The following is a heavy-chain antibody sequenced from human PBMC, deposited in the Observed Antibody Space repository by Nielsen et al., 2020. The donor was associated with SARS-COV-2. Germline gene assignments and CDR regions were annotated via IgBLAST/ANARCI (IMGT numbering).Heavy chain of an antibody. Sequence: GESLKISCAASGFTFSSYAMSWVRQAPGKGLEWVSVIYSGGSSTYYADSVKGRFTISRDNSKNTLYLQMNSLRAEDTAVYYCALDPHWNYISLDVWGQGTTVTVSS. CDR1: GFTFSSYA. D-gene: IGHD1-7*01. CDR2: IYSGGSST. J-gene: IGHJ6*02. V-gene: IGHV3-23*03. CDR3: ALDPHWNYISLDV.